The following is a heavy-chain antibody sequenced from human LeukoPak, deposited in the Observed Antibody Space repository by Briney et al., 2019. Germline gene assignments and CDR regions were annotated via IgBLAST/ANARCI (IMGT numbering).Heavy chain of an antibody. V-gene: IGHV5-51*01. D-gene: IGHD6-6*01. Sequence: GESLKISCQGSGYSFSTYWIAWVRQMPGKGLELMGIIYPGDSDTRYSPSFQGQVTISADKSISTAYLQWSSLKVSDSAMYYCARHGVTGSSSSPNDYWGQGTLATVSS. CDR3: ARHGVTGSSSSPNDY. J-gene: IGHJ4*02. CDR1: GYSFSTYW. CDR2: IYPGDSDT.